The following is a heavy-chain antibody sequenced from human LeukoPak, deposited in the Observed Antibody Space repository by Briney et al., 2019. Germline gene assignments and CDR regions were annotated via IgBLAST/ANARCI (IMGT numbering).Heavy chain of an antibody. Sequence: PSETLSLTCTVSAASISSYYWSWIRQTPEKGLEWMGNIHTSGGSSYYPSLKSRLTMSIDTSKNQLSLKLTSVTAADTAVYFCARLGSYHDFWGQGALVTVSS. CDR1: AASISSYY. CDR3: ARLGSYHDF. D-gene: IGHD1-26*01. V-gene: IGHV4-4*09. CDR2: IHTSGGS. J-gene: IGHJ4*02.